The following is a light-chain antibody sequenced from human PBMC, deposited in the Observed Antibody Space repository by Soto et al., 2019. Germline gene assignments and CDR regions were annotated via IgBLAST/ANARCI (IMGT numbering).Light chain of an antibody. CDR2: GAS. Sequence: DIVLTQSPDTLSLSPGERAALFCRTSQTIFSRYLSWYQHKPGQAPRLLFYGASTRATGVPDRFSASGSSGFGRDFTLTITKVEPEDFAVYYCQQYGSTPTFSFGPGTKVEFK. V-gene: IGKV3-20*01. CDR3: QQYGSTPTFS. J-gene: IGKJ3*01. CDR1: QTIFSRY.